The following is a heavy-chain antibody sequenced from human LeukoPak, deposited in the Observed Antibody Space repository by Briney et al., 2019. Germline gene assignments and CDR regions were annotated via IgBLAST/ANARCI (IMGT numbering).Heavy chain of an antibody. CDR3: AKEPPPNYYDFWSGSPSFDY. CDR2: ISGSGGST. V-gene: IGHV3-23*01. J-gene: IGHJ4*02. CDR1: GFTFSSYA. D-gene: IGHD3-3*01. Sequence: GGPLRLSCAASGFTFSSYAMSWVRQAPGKGLEWVSAISGSGGSTYYADSVKGRFTISRDNSKNTLYLQMNSLRAEDTAVYYCAKEPPPNYYDFWSGSPSFDYWGQGTLVTVSS.